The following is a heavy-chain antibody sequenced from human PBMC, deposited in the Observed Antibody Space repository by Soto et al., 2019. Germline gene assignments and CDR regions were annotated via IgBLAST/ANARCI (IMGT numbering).Heavy chain of an antibody. Sequence: LRLSCAASGFTFSSSSMNWVRQAPGKGLEWVSYISSGSSTRYYADSVKDRFTISRDNAKNSLYLQMNSLRDEDTAVYYCAGDLRNYGSVSSGWGQGTLVTVSS. CDR1: GFTFSSSS. CDR2: ISSGSSTR. V-gene: IGHV3-48*02. J-gene: IGHJ4*02. CDR3: AGDLRNYGSVSSG. D-gene: IGHD3-10*01.